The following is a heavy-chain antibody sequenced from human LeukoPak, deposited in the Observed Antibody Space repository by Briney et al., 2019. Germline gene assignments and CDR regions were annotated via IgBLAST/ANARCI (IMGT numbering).Heavy chain of an antibody. D-gene: IGHD3-22*01. Sequence: SETLSLTCTVSGGSISTSNYYWGWIRQPPGKGLEWIGNIFYSGSTYYSPSLRSRVTISLDTSRNQFSLKLNSVTAADTAVYYCARALGVYDSSGYPSLRSGHFDYWGQGTLVTVSS. CDR3: ARALGVYDSSGYPSLRSGHFDY. V-gene: IGHV4-39*07. CDR2: IFYSGST. CDR1: GGSISTSNYY. J-gene: IGHJ4*02.